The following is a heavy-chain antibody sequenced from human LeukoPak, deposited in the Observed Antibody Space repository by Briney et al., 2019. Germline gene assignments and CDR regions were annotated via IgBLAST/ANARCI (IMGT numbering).Heavy chain of an antibody. CDR2: IYTSGST. CDR1: GGSISSYY. J-gene: IGHJ6*02. CDR3: ARSITIFGAPYYYGMDV. V-gene: IGHV4-4*07. D-gene: IGHD3-3*01. Sequence: SETLSLTCTVSGGSISSYYWSWIRQPAGKGLEWIGRIYTSGSTNYNPSLKSRVTISVDTSKNQFSLKLSSVTAADTAVYYCARSITIFGAPYYYGMDVWGQGTTVTVSS.